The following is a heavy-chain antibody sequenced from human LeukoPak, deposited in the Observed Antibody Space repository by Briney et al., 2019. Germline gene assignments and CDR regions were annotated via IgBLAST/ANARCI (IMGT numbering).Heavy chain of an antibody. CDR1: GLSLSSFA. J-gene: IGHJ4*02. Sequence: GGSLRLSCAASGLSLSSFAMSWVRQGPARGLEWVSSIRDNGETFYADSVKGRFTLYSDTSRNTVYFQLNNLIVEDTAIYYCAKASWVSSTDAVRWGQGTLVTVSS. D-gene: IGHD3-16*01. CDR2: IRDNGET. V-gene: IGHV3-23*01. CDR3: AKASWVSSTDAVR.